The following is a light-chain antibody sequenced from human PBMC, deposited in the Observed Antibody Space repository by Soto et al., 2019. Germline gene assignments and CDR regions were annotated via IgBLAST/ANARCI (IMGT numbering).Light chain of an antibody. CDR1: QSISYY. J-gene: IGKJ4*02. V-gene: IGKV1-39*01. CDR2: TAS. CDR3: QQCSGPPLT. Sequence: DIQMTQSPSSLAASVGDRVTITCRASQSISYYVNWFQQRPGKAPKLLISTASSLQSGVPSRFSGSGSGTDFTLTISSLRPEDFATYYCQQCSGPPLTFGGGTTVEI.